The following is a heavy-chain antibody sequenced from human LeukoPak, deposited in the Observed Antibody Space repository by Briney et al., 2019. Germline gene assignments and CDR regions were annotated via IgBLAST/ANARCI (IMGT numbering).Heavy chain of an antibody. J-gene: IGHJ4*02. CDR3: AKSNDGIVVVPAAAYRH. V-gene: IGHV3-30*18. CDR1: GFTFISYG. Sequence: GGSLRLSCAASGFTFISYGMHWVRQPPGKWLEWVAFVSYDGSNKYYADSVKRRFTISRDNSKNTLYLQMNGLRAEDTAVYYCAKSNDGIVVVPAAAYRHWGQGTLVTVSS. CDR2: VSYDGSNK. D-gene: IGHD2-2*01.